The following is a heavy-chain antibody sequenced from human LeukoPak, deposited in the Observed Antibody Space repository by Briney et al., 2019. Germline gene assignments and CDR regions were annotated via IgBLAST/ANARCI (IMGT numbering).Heavy chain of an antibody. Sequence: SETPSLTCTVSGGSISSSSYYWGWIRQPPGKGLEWIGSIYYSGSTYYNPSLKSRVTISVDTSKNQFSLKLSSVTAADTAVYYCARSEWLVRGGDDYWGQGTLVTVSS. CDR1: GGSISSSSYY. J-gene: IGHJ4*02. CDR2: IYYSGST. CDR3: ARSEWLVRGGDDY. D-gene: IGHD6-19*01. V-gene: IGHV4-39*01.